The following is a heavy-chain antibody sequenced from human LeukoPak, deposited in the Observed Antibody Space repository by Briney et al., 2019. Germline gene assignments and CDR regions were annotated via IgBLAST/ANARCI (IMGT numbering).Heavy chain of an antibody. Sequence: GGSLRLSCAASGFIFSNYWMTWVRQTPGKGLEWVANIKEDGNEIFYVDSVKGRFTISRDNAKNTLYLQMNSLRAEDTAVYYCARVVGGAASRFLAYYYYGMDVWGQGTTVTVSS. CDR2: IKEDGNEI. J-gene: IGHJ6*02. CDR1: GFIFSNYW. V-gene: IGHV3-7*01. D-gene: IGHD3-3*01. CDR3: ARVVGGAASRFLAYYYYGMDV.